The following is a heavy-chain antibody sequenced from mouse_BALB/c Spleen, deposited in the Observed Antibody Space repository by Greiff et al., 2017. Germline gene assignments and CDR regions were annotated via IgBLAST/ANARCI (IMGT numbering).Heavy chain of an antibody. CDR3: ATKPWFAY. CDR2: ISYDGSN. Sequence: EVQLVESGPGLVKPSQSLSLTCSVTGYSITSGYYWNWIRQFPGNKLEWMGYISYDGSNNYNPSLKNRISITRDTSKNQFFLKLNSVTTEDTATYYCATKPWFAYWGQGTLVTVSA. CDR1: GYSITSGYY. J-gene: IGHJ3*01. V-gene: IGHV3-6*02.